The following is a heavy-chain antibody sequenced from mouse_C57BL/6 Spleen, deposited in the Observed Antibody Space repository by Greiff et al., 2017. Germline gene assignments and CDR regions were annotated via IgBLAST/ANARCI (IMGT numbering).Heavy chain of an antibody. CDR1: GFTFSDYG. D-gene: IGHD2-5*01. Sequence: EVQGVESGGGLVKPGGSLKLSCAASGFTFSDYGMHWVRQAPEKGLEWVAYISSGSSTIYYADTVKGRFTISRDNAKNTLFLQMNSLRSEDTAMYYCATAYYSNFYFDYWGQGTTLTVSS. CDR3: ATAYYSNFYFDY. V-gene: IGHV5-17*01. CDR2: ISSGSSTI. J-gene: IGHJ2*01.